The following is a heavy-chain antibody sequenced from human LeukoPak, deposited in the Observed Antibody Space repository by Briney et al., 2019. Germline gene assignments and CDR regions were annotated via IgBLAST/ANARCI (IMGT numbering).Heavy chain of an antibody. V-gene: IGHV1-3*01. Sequence: ASVKVSCTASGYTFTNYAMHWVRQAPGQRLEWMGWINAGNGNTKYSQKFQGRVTITRDTSASTAYMELSSLRSEDTAVYYCASSRSGYGGSPIDYWGQGTLVTVSS. D-gene: IGHD4-23*01. CDR2: INAGNGNT. CDR1: GYTFTNYA. CDR3: ASSRSGYGGSPIDY. J-gene: IGHJ4*02.